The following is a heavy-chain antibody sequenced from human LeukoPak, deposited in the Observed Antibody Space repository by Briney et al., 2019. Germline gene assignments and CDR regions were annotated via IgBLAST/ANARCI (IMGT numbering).Heavy chain of an antibody. V-gene: IGHV3-7*01. CDR1: EFTFSRYW. D-gene: IGHD7-27*01. CDR3: ARDYTGGWNDY. J-gene: IGHJ4*02. Sequence: GGSLRLSCAAAEFTFSRYWLSWVRQATGKGLECVAKIKEDGSEAHYMDSVKGRFTISRDNAKKSLYLQMNSLRAEDTAVYYCARDYTGGWNDYWGQGIRVTVSS. CDR2: IKEDGSEA.